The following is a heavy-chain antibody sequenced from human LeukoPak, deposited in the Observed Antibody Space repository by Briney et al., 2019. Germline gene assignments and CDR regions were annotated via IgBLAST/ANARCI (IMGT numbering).Heavy chain of an antibody. CDR2: FYTSGST. J-gene: IGHJ4*02. V-gene: IGHV4-4*07. Sequence: SETLSLTCTVSGGSISSYFWSWIRQPAGKGLEWIGRFYTSGSTNYNPSLKSRVTISVDTSKNQFSLKLSSVTAADTAVYYCARSEAADGTEQFDYWGQGTLVTVSS. D-gene: IGHD6-13*01. CDR3: ARSEAADGTEQFDY. CDR1: GGSISSYF.